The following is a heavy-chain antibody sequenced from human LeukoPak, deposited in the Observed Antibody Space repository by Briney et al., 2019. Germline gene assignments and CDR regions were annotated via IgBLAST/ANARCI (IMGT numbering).Heavy chain of an antibody. V-gene: IGHV3-30*04. Sequence: PGGSLRLSCAASGFTFSGYAMHWVRQAPGKGLEWVAAISYGGSKQYYADSVKGRFTISSDNSKDTLYLQMNGMRPEGTALYYCATQIKYFRSPYIPCDPWGQGSRVTVSS. J-gene: IGHJ5*02. CDR1: GFTFSGYA. D-gene: IGHD2/OR15-2a*01. CDR3: ATQIKYFRSPYIPCDP. CDR2: ISYGGSKQ.